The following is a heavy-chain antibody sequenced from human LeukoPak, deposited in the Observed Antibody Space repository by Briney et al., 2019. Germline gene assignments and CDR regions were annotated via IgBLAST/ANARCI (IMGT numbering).Heavy chain of an antibody. CDR1: GXSISSYY. Sequence: SETLSLTCTVSGXSISSYYWSWIRQPPGKGLELIGSFHYSGDTKYNPSLKSRVTMSGDTSKNQFSLMLSSVTAADTAVYYCARVPGYCSGGSCFYYFDYWGQGTLVTVSS. J-gene: IGHJ4*02. CDR2: FHYSGDT. D-gene: IGHD2-15*01. CDR3: ARVPGYCSGGSCFYYFDY. V-gene: IGHV4-59*01.